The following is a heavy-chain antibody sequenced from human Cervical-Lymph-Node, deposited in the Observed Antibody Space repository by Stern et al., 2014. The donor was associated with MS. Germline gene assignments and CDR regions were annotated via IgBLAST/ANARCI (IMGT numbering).Heavy chain of an antibody. CDR2: RTNVGST. CDR1: GFTVSRDY. D-gene: IGHD1-1*01. V-gene: IGHV3-53*01. Sequence: EEQLLESGGGVIQPGGSLRLSCTASGFTVSRDYMTWVRQAPGKGLEWVSLRTNVGSTFYTVSVKGRFTISRDDSKNTVYLHMTSLRAEDTAMYYCARDTSSPERSDWWGQGTLVTVSS. J-gene: IGHJ4*02. CDR3: ARDTSSPERSDW.